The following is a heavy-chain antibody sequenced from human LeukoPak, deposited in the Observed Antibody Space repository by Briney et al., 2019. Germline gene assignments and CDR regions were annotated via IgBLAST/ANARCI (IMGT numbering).Heavy chain of an antibody. CDR3: ARVGGGSSTWYGWFDP. J-gene: IGHJ5*02. CDR1: GGTFNNYP. V-gene: IGHV1-69*13. CDR2: IIPIFGTT. Sequence: SVKVPCKASGGTFNNYPISWVRQAPGQGLEWMGGIIPIFGTTNYAPKFQGRVTFTADESTSTVYMELSSLRSEDTAVYYCARVGGGSSTWYGWFDPWGQGTLVTVSS. D-gene: IGHD6-13*01.